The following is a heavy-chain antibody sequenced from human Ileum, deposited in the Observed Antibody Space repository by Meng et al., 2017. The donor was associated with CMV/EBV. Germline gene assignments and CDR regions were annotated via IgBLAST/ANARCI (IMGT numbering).Heavy chain of an antibody. D-gene: IGHD2-8*01. CDR2: ISGSGGST. J-gene: IGHJ4*02. V-gene: IGHV3-23*01. Sequence: GGSLRLSCAASGFTFSSYAMSWVRQAPGKGLEWVSAISGSGGSTYYADSVKGRFTISRDNSKNTLYLQMNSLRAEDTAVYYCAKDPYVLMVPDGDYWGQGTLVTVSS. CDR1: GFTFSSYA. CDR3: AKDPYVLMVPDGDY.